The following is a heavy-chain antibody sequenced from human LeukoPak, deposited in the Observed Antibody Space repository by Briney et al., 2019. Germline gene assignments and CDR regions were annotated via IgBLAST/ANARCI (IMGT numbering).Heavy chain of an antibody. Sequence: GSLRLSCAASGFTFSSYAMSWVRQAPGKGLEWVSAISGSGGSTYYADSVKGRFTISRDNSKNTLYLQMNSLRAEDTAVYYCARSLSDYGDYGKWVYWGQGTLVTVSS. J-gene: IGHJ4*02. V-gene: IGHV3-23*01. CDR2: ISGSGGST. D-gene: IGHD4-17*01. CDR3: ARSLSDYGDYGKWVY. CDR1: GFTFSSYA.